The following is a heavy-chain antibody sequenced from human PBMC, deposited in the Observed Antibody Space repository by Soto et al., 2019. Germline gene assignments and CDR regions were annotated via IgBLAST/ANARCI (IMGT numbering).Heavy chain of an antibody. CDR3: ARESHYYDSSGYYQDY. Sequence: QVQLQQWGAGLLKPSETLSLTCAVYGGSFSGYYWSWIRQPPGKGLEWIGEINHSGSTNYNPSLKSRVTISVDTYKNQFSLKLSYVTAAYTAVYYCARESHYYDSSGYYQDYWGQGTLVTVSS. V-gene: IGHV4-34*01. CDR2: INHSGST. D-gene: IGHD3-22*01. J-gene: IGHJ4*02. CDR1: GGSFSGYY.